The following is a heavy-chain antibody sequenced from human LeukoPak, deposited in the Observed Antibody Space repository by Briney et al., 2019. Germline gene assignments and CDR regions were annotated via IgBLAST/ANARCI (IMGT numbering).Heavy chain of an antibody. J-gene: IGHJ3*02. CDR1: GFTFSSYA. CDR3: ARHKSQTRAFDI. CDR2: IYYSGST. Sequence: AGGSLRLSCAASGFTFSSYAMRWVRQAPGKGREWIGSIYYSGSTYYNPSLKSRVTISVDTSKNQFSLKLGSVTAADTAVFYCARHKSQTRAFDIWGQGTMVTVSS. V-gene: IGHV4-38-2*01.